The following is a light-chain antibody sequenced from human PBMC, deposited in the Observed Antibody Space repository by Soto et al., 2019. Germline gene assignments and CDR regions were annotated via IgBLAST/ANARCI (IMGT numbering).Light chain of an antibody. Sequence: QSVLTQPASVSGSPGQSITISCTGTNSDVGGFNYVSWYQQHPDKAPKLIIFEVTDRPSGVSNRFSGSKSGNTASLTISGLQSEDEAEYYCCSYTSRSTLVFXGGTKVTVL. CDR1: NSDVGGFNY. J-gene: IGLJ2*01. CDR3: CSYTSRSTLV. CDR2: EVT. V-gene: IGLV2-14*01.